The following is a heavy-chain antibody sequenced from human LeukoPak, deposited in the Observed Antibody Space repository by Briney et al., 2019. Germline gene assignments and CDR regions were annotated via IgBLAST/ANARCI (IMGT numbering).Heavy chain of an antibody. D-gene: IGHD5-18*01. Sequence: GRSLRLSCAASGFTFSSYAMHWVRQAPGTGLERVAVISYDGSNKYYADSVKGRFTISRDNSKNTLYLQMNSLRAEDTAVYYCARQKDDTAMVSCYFDYWGQGTLVSVSS. CDR2: ISYDGSNK. V-gene: IGHV3-30-3*01. CDR3: ARQKDDTAMVSCYFDY. CDR1: GFTFSSYA. J-gene: IGHJ4*02.